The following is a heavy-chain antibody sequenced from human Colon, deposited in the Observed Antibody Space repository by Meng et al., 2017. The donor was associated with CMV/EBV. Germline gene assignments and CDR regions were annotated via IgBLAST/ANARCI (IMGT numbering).Heavy chain of an antibody. CDR2: ISFDGSNK. CDR1: GFPFSSCA. Sequence: GGSLRLSCAASGFPFSSCAMHWVRQAPGKGLEWVALISFDGSNKYYADSVTGRFTISRDKSKNTVFLQMNSLRPEDTAVYYCAKDLIEPEVWGQGTLVTVSS. V-gene: IGHV3-30*04. J-gene: IGHJ4*02. D-gene: IGHD2/OR15-2a*01. CDR3: AKDLIEPEV.